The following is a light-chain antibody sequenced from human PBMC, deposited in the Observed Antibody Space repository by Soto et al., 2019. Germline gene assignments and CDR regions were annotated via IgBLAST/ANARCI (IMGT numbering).Light chain of an antibody. CDR2: EAS. CDR1: QNINSW. Sequence: DVQMTQSPSTLSISVGDSVTITCRASQNINSWLAWYQQKPGKAPNLLIYEASTLESGVPSRFGGSGSGTEFTLTISRLQPDDFATYFCQHSKQYPYTVGKGNTLHIK. V-gene: IGKV1-5*03. J-gene: IGKJ2*01. CDR3: QHSKQYPYT.